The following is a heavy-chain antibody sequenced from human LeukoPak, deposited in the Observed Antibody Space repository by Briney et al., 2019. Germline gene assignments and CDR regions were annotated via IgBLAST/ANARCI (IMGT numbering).Heavy chain of an antibody. J-gene: IGHJ6*03. D-gene: IGHD1-26*01. V-gene: IGHV4-61*02. CDR1: GGSISSGSYY. CDR2: IYTSGST. Sequence: SQTLSLTCTVSGGSISSGSYYWSWIRQPAGKGLEWIGRIYTSGSTNYNPSLKSRVTISVDTSKNQFSLKLSSVTAADTAVYYCAGYSGSYYRYYYYMDVWGKGTTVTVSS. CDR3: AGYSGSYYRYYYYMDV.